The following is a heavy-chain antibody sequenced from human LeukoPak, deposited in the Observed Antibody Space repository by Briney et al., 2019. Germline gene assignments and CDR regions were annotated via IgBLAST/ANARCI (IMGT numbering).Heavy chain of an antibody. D-gene: IGHD6-13*01. CDR2: ISGSGGST. J-gene: IGHJ4*02. CDR3: AKVRYSSSWYEGSFDY. V-gene: IGHV3-23*01. Sequence: GGSLRLSCAASGFTFSSYAMSWVRQAPGKGLEWFSAISGSGGSTYYADSVKGRFTISRDNSKNTLYLQMNSLRAEDTAVYYCAKVRYSSSWYEGSFDYWGQGTLVTVSS. CDR1: GFTFSSYA.